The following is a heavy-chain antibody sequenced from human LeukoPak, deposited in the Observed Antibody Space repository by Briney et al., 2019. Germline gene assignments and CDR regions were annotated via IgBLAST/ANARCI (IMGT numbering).Heavy chain of an antibody. V-gene: IGHV3-30-3*01. CDR1: GFTFSSYA. CDR3: ARPLGRTFDAFDI. J-gene: IGHJ3*02. D-gene: IGHD7-27*01. Sequence: PGRSLRLSCAASGFTFSSYAMHWVRQAPGKGLEWVAVISYDGSNKYYADSVKGRFTISRDNSKNTLYLQMNSLRAEDTAVYYCARPLGRTFDAFDIWGQGTMVTVSS. CDR2: ISYDGSNK.